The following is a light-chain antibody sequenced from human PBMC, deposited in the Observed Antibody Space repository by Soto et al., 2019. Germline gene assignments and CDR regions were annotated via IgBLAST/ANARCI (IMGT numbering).Light chain of an antibody. CDR2: AAS. Sequence: DIQMTQSPSSLSASVGDRVTITCRSSQNILTYLNWYQQRAGEVPRFLIYAASSLQDEVPSRFSGSESGTEFTLTISSLQPEDFATYYCQQSYSVPLTFGQGTKLE. V-gene: IGKV1-39*01. CDR1: QNILTY. J-gene: IGKJ2*01. CDR3: QQSYSVPLT.